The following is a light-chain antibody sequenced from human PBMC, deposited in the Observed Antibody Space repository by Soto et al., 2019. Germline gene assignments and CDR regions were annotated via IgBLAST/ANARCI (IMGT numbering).Light chain of an antibody. J-gene: IGKJ4*01. CDR1: PDLYNW. CDR2: TTS. Sequence: EIQMTQSPSTLAASVGDRVTSTCRASPDLYNWLAWYQQKPGKAPKLLISTTSDVESGVPSRFSGSGSGTEFTLTISRLEPEDFATYYCQHYKSFSLTFGGGTRVEV. CDR3: QHYKSFSLT. V-gene: IGKV1-5*03.